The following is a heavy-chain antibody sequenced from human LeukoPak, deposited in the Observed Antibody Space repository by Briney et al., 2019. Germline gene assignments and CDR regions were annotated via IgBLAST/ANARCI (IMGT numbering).Heavy chain of an antibody. V-gene: IGHV4-34*01. CDR2: INHNGST. CDR3: ARGPPYYYDGSGYYYFDY. J-gene: IGHJ4*02. CDR1: GGSFSGYY. Sequence: SETLSLTCAVYGGSFSGYYWTWIRQPPGKGREGIGEINHNGSTNYNPSLKSRVTISVDTSKNQFSLKLSSVTAADTAVYYCARGPPYYYDGSGYYYFDYWGQGTLVTVSS. D-gene: IGHD3-22*01.